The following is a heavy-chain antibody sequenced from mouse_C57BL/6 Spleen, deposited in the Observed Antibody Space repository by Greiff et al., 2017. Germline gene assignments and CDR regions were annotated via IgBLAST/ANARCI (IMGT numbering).Heavy chain of an antibody. J-gene: IGHJ4*01. V-gene: IGHV5-12*01. CDR1: GFTFSDYY. Sequence: EVKLVESGGGLVQPGGSLKLSCAASGFTFSDYYMYWVRQTPEKRLEWVAYISNGGGSTYYPDTVKGRFTISRDNAKNTLYLQMSRLKSEDTAMYYCARRVATDYAMDYWGQGTSVTVSS. CDR3: ARRVATDYAMDY. CDR2: ISNGGGST. D-gene: IGHD1-1*01.